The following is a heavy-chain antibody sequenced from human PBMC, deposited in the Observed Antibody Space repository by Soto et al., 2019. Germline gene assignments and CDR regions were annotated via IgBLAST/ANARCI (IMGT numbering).Heavy chain of an antibody. V-gene: IGHV3-23*01. D-gene: IGHD2-8*01. Sequence: GGSLRLSCAASGFTFGSYAMSWVRQAPGKGLEWVSAISGDGADTYYADSVRGRFTISRDNSKNTLSLQMNSLRDGDTALYYCVKDFRCADWGQGTRVTVSS. CDR1: GFTFGSYA. J-gene: IGHJ4*02. CDR2: ISGDGADT. CDR3: VKDFRCAD.